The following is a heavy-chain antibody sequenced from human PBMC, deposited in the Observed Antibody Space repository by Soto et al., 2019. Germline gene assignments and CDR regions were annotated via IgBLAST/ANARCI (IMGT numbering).Heavy chain of an antibody. CDR2: LSYDGSTT. D-gene: IGHD3-3*01. CDR1: GVTFSSYA. Sequence: AGTLSLSCAASGVTFSSYAMHWVRRARGLWLEWVAVLSYDGSTTYYADSEKGRFTTSGDNTKSTVYLHMSGLSAEDTVLYYCAKDIGRSFGNGYYIDYWGQGTQVTVSS. J-gene: IGHJ4*02. CDR3: AKDIGRSFGNGYYIDY. V-gene: IGHV3-30-3*01.